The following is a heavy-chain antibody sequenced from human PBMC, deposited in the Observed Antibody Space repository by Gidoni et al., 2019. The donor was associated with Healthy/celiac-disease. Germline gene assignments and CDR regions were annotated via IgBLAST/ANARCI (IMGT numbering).Heavy chain of an antibody. D-gene: IGHD5-18*01. CDR3: ARDKGWLRFYYGMDV. CDR1: GFPFSSYA. CDR2: ISYDGSNK. V-gene: IGHV3-30-3*01. Sequence: QVQLVESGGGVVKPGRSLRLPCAASGFPFSSYAMHWVRQAPGKGLEWVAFISYDGSNKYYADSLKGRFTISRDNSKNTLYLQMNSLRAEDTAVYYCARDKGWLRFYYGMDVWGQGTTVTVSS. J-gene: IGHJ6*02.